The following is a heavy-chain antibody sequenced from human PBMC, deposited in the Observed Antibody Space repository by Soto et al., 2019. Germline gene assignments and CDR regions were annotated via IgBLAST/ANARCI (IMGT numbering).Heavy chain of an antibody. V-gene: IGHV5-10-1*01. Sequence: GESLKISCKGSGYSFTSYWISWVRQMPGKGLEWMGRVDPSDSYTNYSPSFQGHVTISADKSISTAYLQWSSLKASDTAMYYCASHGLAGYSYGPNWFDPWGQGTLVTVSS. D-gene: IGHD5-18*01. CDR3: ASHGLAGYSYGPNWFDP. CDR1: GYSFTSYW. J-gene: IGHJ5*02. CDR2: VDPSDSYT.